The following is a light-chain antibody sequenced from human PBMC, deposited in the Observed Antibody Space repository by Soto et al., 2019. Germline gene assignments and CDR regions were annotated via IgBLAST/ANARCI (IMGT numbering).Light chain of an antibody. V-gene: IGLV1-40*01. CDR2: GNS. CDR1: SSNIGAGYD. Sequence: QSVLTQPPSVSGAPGQRVTISCTGSSSNIGAGYDVHWYQQLPGTAPKLLIYGNSHRPSGVPDRLSGSKSGTSASLAITGLQAEDEADYYCQSYDSSLSGSVFGGGTKVTVL. J-gene: IGLJ3*02. CDR3: QSYDSSLSGSV.